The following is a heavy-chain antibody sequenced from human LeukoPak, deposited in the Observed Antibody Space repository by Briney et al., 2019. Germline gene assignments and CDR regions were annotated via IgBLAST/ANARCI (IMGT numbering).Heavy chain of an antibody. CDR2: IFYSGST. CDR1: GGSICIYY. D-gene: IGHD1-26*01. J-gene: IGHJ4*02. V-gene: IGHV4-59*08. CDR3: ARHPPKSFFDY. Sequence: SETLSLTCTVSGGSICIYYWSWIRQPPGKGLEWIGYIFYSGSTNYNPSLKSRVTISVDTSKNQFSVKLSSVTAADTAVYYCARHPPKSFFDYWGQGTLVTVSS.